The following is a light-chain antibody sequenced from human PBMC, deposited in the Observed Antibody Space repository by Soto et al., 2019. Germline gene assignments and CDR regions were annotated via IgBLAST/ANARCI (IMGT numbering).Light chain of an antibody. V-gene: IGKV3-20*01. CDR3: QQYVSSSWT. CDR2: GAS. Sequence: EIVLTQSPATLSLSPGERATLSCRASQSVSSSYLAWYQQKPGQAPRLLIYGASSRATGIPDRFSGTGSGTDFTLTISRLEPEDFAVYYCQQYVSSSWTFGQGTKV. J-gene: IGKJ1*01. CDR1: QSVSSSY.